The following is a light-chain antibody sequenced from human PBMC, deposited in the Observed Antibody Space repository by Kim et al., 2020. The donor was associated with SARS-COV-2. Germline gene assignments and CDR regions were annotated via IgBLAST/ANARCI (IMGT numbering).Light chain of an antibody. CDR3: QQYSSSPAT. J-gene: IGKJ1*01. CDR2: GTS. Sequence: EIVLTQSPGTLSLSPGERATLSCRASQSVSSNYLAWYQQKPGQAPRLLIYGTSSRATGIPDRFSGSGSGTDFTLTNTRLEPEDFAVYYCQQYSSSPATFGQGTKVDIK. V-gene: IGKV3-20*01. CDR1: QSVSSNY.